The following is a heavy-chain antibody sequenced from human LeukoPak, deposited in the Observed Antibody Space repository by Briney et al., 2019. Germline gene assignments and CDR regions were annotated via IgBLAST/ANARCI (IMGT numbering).Heavy chain of an antibody. CDR1: GDSISGGDYY. J-gene: IGHJ4*02. V-gene: IGHV4-30-4*08. D-gene: IGHD2-2*01. CDR3: GRVVAAAYYFDF. CDR2: TYYSGST. Sequence: SETLSLTCTVSGDSISGGDYYWSWVRQSPGKGLEWTGFTYYSGSTYYNPSLKNRITISVDTSKNQFSLRLSSVTAADTAVYYCGRVVAAAYYFDFWGQGTLVTVSS.